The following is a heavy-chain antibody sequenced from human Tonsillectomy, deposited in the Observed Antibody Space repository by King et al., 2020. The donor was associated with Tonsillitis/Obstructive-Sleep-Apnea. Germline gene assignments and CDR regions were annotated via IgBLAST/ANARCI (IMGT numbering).Heavy chain of an antibody. CDR1: GGSISSYY. J-gene: IGHJ6*03. CDR3: ARPTNSYYYMDV. Sequence: LQLQESGPGLVKPSETLSLTCTVSGGSISSYYWSWIRQPPGKGLEWIGYIYYSGSTNYNPSLKSRVTISVDTSKNQFSLKLSSVTAADTAVYYCARPTNSYYYMDVWGKGTTVTVSS. V-gene: IGHV4-59*08. CDR2: IYYSGST.